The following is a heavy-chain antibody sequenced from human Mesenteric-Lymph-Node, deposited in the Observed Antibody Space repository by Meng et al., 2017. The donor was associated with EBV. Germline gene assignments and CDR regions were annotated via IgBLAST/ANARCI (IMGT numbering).Heavy chain of an antibody. CDR3: ARDPDTVVKHFYFDY. V-gene: IGHV3-21*01. J-gene: IGHJ4*02. D-gene: IGHD4-23*01. CDR2: ISSSSGYI. CDR1: GFTFSSYT. Sequence: DVQLVESGXXXXXPXXVXXLSCAAPGFTFSSYTINWVRQAPGKGLEWVSSISSSSGYIYYADSVKGRFTISRDDAKNSVYLQMNSLRAEDTAVYYCARDPDTVVKHFYFDYWGQGTLVTVSS.